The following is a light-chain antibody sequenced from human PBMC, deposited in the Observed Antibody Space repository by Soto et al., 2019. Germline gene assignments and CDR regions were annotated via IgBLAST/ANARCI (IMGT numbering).Light chain of an antibody. CDR2: LNSDGSH. V-gene: IGLV4-69*01. Sequence: QLVLTQSPSASASLGASVKLTCTLSSGHSSYAIAWHQQQPEKGPRYLMKLNSDGSHSKGDGIPDRFSGSSSGAERYLTIASHQSEDDADFYVQTLGTGGGVFGGGTKVTVL. CDR3: QTLGTGGGV. CDR1: SGHSSYA. J-gene: IGLJ2*01.